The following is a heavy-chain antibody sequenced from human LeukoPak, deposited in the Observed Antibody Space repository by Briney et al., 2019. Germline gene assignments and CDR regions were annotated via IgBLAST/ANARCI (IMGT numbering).Heavy chain of an antibody. CDR1: GYTFSDNY. CDR3: AREAYYYDSSGLDAFDI. V-gene: IGHV1-2*02. Sequence: ASVKVSCKVSGYTFSDNYIHWVRQAPGQGLEWMGWINPNSGGTNYAQKFQGRVTMTRDTSISTAYMELSSLRSEDTAVYYCAREAYYYDSSGLDAFDIWGQGTMVTVSS. D-gene: IGHD3-22*01. CDR2: INPNSGGT. J-gene: IGHJ3*02.